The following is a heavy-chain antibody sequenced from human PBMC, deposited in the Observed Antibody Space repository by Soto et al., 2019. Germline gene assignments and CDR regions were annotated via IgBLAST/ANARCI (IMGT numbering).Heavy chain of an antibody. D-gene: IGHD2-21*02. CDR2: IIPIFGTA. J-gene: IGHJ6*04. Sequence: SVKVSCKASGGTFSSYAISWVRQAPGQGLEWMGGIIPIFGTANYAQKFQGRVTITADESTSTAYMELSSLRSEDTAVYYCAIYCGVVGATAITCYYGMDVWGKGTTVTVSS. CDR3: AIYCGVVGATAITCYYGMDV. CDR1: GGTFSSYA. V-gene: IGHV1-69*13.